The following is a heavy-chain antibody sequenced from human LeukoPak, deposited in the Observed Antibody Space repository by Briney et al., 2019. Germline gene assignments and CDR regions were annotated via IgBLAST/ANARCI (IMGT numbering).Heavy chain of an antibody. J-gene: IGHJ4*02. CDR1: GYTFTSYD. D-gene: IGHD6-13*01. V-gene: IGHV1-69*04. CDR3: ASLRAAAGTDEVY. CDR2: IIPILGIA. Sequence: SVKVSCKASGYTFTSYDINWVRQATGQGLEWMGRIIPILGIANYAQKFQGRVTITADKSTSTAYMELSSLRSEDTAVYYCASLRAAAGTDEVYWGQGTLVTVSS.